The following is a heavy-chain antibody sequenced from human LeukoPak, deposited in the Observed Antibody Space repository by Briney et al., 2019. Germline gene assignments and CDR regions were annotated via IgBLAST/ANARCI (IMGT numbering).Heavy chain of an antibody. CDR3: ARAGECSGGTCYLIYYYYGMDV. CDR2: ISSSTGYI. Sequence: KPGGSLRLSCAASGFTFNTYSMNWVRQAPGKGLEWVSSISSSTGYIYYADSVEGRFTISRDNARNSLYLQMNSLRAEDTAVYYCARAGECSGGTCYLIYYYYGMDVWGQGTTVTVSS. V-gene: IGHV3-21*01. D-gene: IGHD2-15*01. CDR1: GFTFNTYS. J-gene: IGHJ6*02.